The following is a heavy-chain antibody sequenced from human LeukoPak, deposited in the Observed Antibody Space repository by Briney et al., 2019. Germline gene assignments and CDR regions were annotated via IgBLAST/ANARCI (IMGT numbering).Heavy chain of an antibody. J-gene: IGHJ6*03. Sequence: GGSLRLSCAASGFTFSSYAMHWVRQAPGKGLEWVAVISYDGSNKYYADSVKGRFTISRDNSKNTLYLQMNSLRAEDTAVYYCAKAPRGGYCSGGSCYYYYYMDVWGKGTTVTVSS. D-gene: IGHD2-15*01. CDR1: GFTFSSYA. V-gene: IGHV3-30-3*01. CDR2: ISYDGSNK. CDR3: AKAPRGGYCSGGSCYYYYYMDV.